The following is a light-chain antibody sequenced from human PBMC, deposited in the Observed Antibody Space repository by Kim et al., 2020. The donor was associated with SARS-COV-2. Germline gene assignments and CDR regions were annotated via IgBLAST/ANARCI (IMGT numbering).Light chain of an antibody. Sequence: ALGLTITSTCQRDSLRTYSATWYQQKPGQAPRLVIFGNNNRPSGISDRFSGSSSRNTASLTITGARAEDEADYYCNSRDSSSEHLVFGGGTQLTVL. CDR2: GNN. J-gene: IGLJ2*01. V-gene: IGLV3-19*01. CDR1: SLRTYS. CDR3: NSRDSSSEHLV.